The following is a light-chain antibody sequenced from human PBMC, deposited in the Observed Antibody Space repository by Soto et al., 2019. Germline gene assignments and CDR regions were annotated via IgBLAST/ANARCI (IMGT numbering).Light chain of an antibody. CDR1: QSISSY. V-gene: IGKV1-39*01. CDR2: AAS. CDR3: QQSYSAPRT. Sequence: DIQLTQSPSSLSASVGERVTITCRATQSISSYLNWYHQKPGKAPNLLIYAASSLQRGVPSRFSGSGSGTDFTLTISSLQPEDIATYYCQQSYSAPRTFDQGTKV. J-gene: IGKJ1*01.